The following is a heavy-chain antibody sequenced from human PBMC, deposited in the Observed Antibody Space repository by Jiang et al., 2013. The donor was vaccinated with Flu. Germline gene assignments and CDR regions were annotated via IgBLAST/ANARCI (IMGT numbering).Heavy chain of an antibody. Sequence: GAEVKKPGASVKVSCKASGYTFTDYYMHWVRQAPGQGLEWIGYINPNDGGTIYGQKFQDRVTMTRDTSINTVYMELSRLGSDDTAVYYCARDPPSREQATTVGDYDCWGQGTLVTVSS. CDR3: ARDPPSREQATTVGDYDC. V-gene: IGHV1-2*02. D-gene: IGHD1-1*01. CDR1: GYTFTDYY. CDR2: INPNDGGT. J-gene: IGHJ4*02.